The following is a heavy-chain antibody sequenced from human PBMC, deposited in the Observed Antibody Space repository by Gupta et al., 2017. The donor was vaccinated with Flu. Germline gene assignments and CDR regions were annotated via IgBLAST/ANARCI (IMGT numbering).Heavy chain of an antibody. D-gene: IGHD4-17*01. J-gene: IGHJ4*02. CDR3: ATVTSGC. V-gene: IGHV3-74*03. Sequence: QWVRQAPGRGLVWVSRINPDESSTTYAESVKGRFTISRDNAKNTLYLQMNSLGDDDTAVYYCATVTSGCWGQGTLVTVSS. CDR2: INPDESST.